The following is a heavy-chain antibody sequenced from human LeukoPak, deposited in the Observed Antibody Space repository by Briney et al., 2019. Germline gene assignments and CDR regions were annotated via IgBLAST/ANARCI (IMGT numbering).Heavy chain of an antibody. J-gene: IGHJ5*02. CDR1: GGSFSGYY. Sequence: PSETLSLTCAVYGGSFSGYYWSWIRQPPGKGLEWIGSIYYSGSTYYNPSLKSRVTISVDTSKNQFSLKLSSVTAADTAVYYCARGGFYWFDPWGQGTLVTVSS. CDR3: ARGGFYWFDP. CDR2: IYYSGST. V-gene: IGHV4-34*01. D-gene: IGHD2/OR15-2a*01.